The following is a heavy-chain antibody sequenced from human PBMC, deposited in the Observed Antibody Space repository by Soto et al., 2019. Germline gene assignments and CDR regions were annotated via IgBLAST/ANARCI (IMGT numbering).Heavy chain of an antibody. V-gene: IGHV4-34*01. J-gene: IGHJ4*02. CDR2: INHSGST. CDR3: ARSSLNYYGSGSALRY. CDR1: GGSFSGYY. Sequence: QVQLQQWGAGLLKPSETLSLTCAVYGGSFSGYYWSWIRQPPGKGLEWIGEINHSGSTNYNPALKSRVTISVDTSKNQFSLKLSSVTAADTAVYYCARSSLNYYGSGSALRYWGQGTLVTVSS. D-gene: IGHD3-10*01.